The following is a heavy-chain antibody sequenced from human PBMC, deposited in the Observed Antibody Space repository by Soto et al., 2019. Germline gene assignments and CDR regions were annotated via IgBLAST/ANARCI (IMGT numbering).Heavy chain of an antibody. CDR2: IYYRGST. V-gene: IGHV4-30-4*01. Sequence: QVQLQESGPGLVKPSQTLSLTCTVSGGSISSGDYYWSWIRQPPGKGLEWIVYIYYRGSTYYNPSLQRRVTISVDTSKNQFSLKLSSVTAADTAVYYCARALSGLVVGGSYYYYGMDVWGQGTTVTVSS. J-gene: IGHJ6*02. CDR1: GGSISSGDYY. D-gene: IGHD2-2*01. CDR3: ARALSGLVVGGSYYYYGMDV.